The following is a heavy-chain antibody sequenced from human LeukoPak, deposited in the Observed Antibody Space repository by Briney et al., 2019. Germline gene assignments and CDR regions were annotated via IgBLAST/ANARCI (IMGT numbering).Heavy chain of an antibody. V-gene: IGHV3-7*01. CDR1: GFTFSTYW. CDR3: TRDHLGYCSSTSCYYLDY. Sequence: GGSLRLSCAASGFTFSTYWMGWVRQAPGMGLEWVATIKQDGSVKHYVDSVKGRFTISRDNAKNSLFLQMNSLRAEDTAVYYCTRDHLGYCSSTSCYYLDYWGQGTLVTVSS. J-gene: IGHJ4*02. D-gene: IGHD2-2*01. CDR2: IKQDGSVK.